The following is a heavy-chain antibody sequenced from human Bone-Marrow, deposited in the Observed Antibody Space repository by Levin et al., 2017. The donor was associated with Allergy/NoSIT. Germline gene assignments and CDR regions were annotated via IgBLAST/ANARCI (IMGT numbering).Heavy chain of an antibody. J-gene: IGHJ3*02. V-gene: IGHV3-43*01. CDR2: ISWDAGST. Sequence: GGSLRLSCAASGFTFDDYTMHWVRQAPGKGLEWVSLISWDAGSTYYADSVKGRFTISRDNSKKSLYLQMNSLRTEETALYYCAKDYTMIVVGDAFDIWGQGTMVTVSS. CDR1: GFTFDDYT. D-gene: IGHD3-22*01. CDR3: AKDYTMIVVGDAFDI.